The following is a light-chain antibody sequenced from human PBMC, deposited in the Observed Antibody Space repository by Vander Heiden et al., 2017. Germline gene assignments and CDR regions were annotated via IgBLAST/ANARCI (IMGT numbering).Light chain of an antibody. J-gene: IGLJ3*02. CDR2: DDS. Sequence: SYVLTQPPSVSVAPGQTARITCGGKNIGSKSVHWYQQKPGQAPVLVVYDDSDRPSGIPERFSGSNSGNTATLTISRVEAGDEADYYCQVWDSSSDHSWVFGGGTKLTVL. CDR1: NIGSKS. V-gene: IGLV3-21*02. CDR3: QVWDSSSDHSWV.